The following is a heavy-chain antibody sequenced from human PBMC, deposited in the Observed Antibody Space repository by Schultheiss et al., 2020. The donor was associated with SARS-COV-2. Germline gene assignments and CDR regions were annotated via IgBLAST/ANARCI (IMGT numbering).Heavy chain of an antibody. D-gene: IGHD3-10*01. Sequence: ASVKVSCKASGYTFTSYGISWVRQAPGQGLEWMGWISAYNGNTNYAQKLQGRVTMTTDTSTSTAYMELRSLRSDDTAVYYCARDLEPLWFRESPFAGGMDVWGQGTTVTVSS. CDR3: ARDLEPLWFRESPFAGGMDV. V-gene: IGHV1-18*01. CDR2: ISAYNGNT. CDR1: GYTFTSYG. J-gene: IGHJ6*02.